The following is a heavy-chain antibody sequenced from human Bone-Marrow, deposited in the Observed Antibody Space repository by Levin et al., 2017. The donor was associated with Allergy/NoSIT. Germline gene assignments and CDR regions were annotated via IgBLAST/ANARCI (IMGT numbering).Heavy chain of an antibody. Sequence: ASVKVSCKVSGGTFSTYAIDWVRQAPGQGLEWMGRIIPILDTTHYAQNFKGRITITADKPTSTSYMELSSLRSEDTAMFFCARVRGEPGGFDSYYYYYMDVWGKGTTVTVSS. CDR2: IIPILDTT. D-gene: IGHD2-8*02. V-gene: IGHV1-69*04. CDR3: ARVRGEPGGFDSYYYYYMDV. J-gene: IGHJ6*03. CDR1: GGTFSTYA.